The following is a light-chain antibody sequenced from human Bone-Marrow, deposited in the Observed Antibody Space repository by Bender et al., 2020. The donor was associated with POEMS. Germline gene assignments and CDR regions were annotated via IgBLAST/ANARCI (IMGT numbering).Light chain of an antibody. V-gene: IGLV3-21*03. Sequence: SYVLTQPPSVSVAPGKTARFTCGGNNIGSKTVHWYQQRPGQAPVLVVYDDYDRPSEIPERFSGSNSANTATLTINRVEAGDEADYYCQVWESRTDHVVIGGGTKLTVL. CDR2: DDY. CDR1: NIGSKT. J-gene: IGLJ2*01. CDR3: QVWESRTDHVV.